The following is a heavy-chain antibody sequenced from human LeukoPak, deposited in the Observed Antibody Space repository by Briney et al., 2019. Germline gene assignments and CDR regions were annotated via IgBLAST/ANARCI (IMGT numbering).Heavy chain of an antibody. CDR2: IQSGGTT. CDR1: GFTVSSSH. V-gene: IGHV3-53*01. D-gene: IGHD6-19*01. J-gene: IGHJ4*02. Sequence: PGGSLRLSCAASGFTVSSSHMSWVRQAPGKGLEWVSAIQSGGTTYYADSVQGRFTISRDTSKNTMYLQMNSLRVEDTAVYYCARPYSSGWYYSDSWGQGTLVTVSS. CDR3: ARPYSSGWYYSDS.